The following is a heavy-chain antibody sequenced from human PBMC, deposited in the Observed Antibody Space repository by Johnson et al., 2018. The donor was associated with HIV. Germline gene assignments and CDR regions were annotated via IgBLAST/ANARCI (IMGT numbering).Heavy chain of an antibody. V-gene: IGHV3-30-3*01. CDR1: GFTFSPYA. CDR3: ARDQRGGYSYGDAFDF. CDR2: ISYDGRTK. D-gene: IGHD5-18*01. Sequence: QVQPVESGGGVLQPGRSLRLSCPASGFTFSPYAIHWVRQAPGKGLEWVAIISYDGRTKYYADSVKGRFTISRDNSKNSLYLQMDTLRAEDTAVYYCARDQRGGYSYGDAFDFWGQGTVVSVSS. J-gene: IGHJ3*01.